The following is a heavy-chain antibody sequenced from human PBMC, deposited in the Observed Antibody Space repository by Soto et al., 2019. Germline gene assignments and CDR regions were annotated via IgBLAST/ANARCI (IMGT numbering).Heavy chain of an antibody. D-gene: IGHD5-12*01. CDR2: IIPILGIA. Sequence: ASVKVSCKASGGTFSSYTISWVRQAPGQGLEWMGRIIPILGIANYAQKFQGRVTITADKSTSTAYMELSSLRSEDTAVYYCARDMDGYDYGHYMDVWGKGTTVTVSS. CDR1: GGTFSSYT. V-gene: IGHV1-69*04. J-gene: IGHJ6*03. CDR3: ARDMDGYDYGHYMDV.